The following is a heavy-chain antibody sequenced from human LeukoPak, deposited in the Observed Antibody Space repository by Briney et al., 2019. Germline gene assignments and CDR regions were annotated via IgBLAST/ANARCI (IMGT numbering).Heavy chain of an antibody. CDR2: IHYSGST. CDR1: GGSISSGDYY. D-gene: IGHD2-2*02. J-gene: IGHJ3*02. CDR3: ASTQYQLLYEDAFDI. Sequence: SQTLSLTCTVSGGSISSGDYYWSWIRQPPGKGLEWIGYIHYSGSTYYNPSLKSRVTISVDTSKNQFSLKLSSVTAADTAVYYCASTQYQLLYEDAFDIWGQGTMVTVSS. V-gene: IGHV4-30-4*08.